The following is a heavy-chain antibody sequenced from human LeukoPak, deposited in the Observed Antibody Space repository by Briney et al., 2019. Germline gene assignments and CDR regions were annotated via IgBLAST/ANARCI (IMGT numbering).Heavy chain of an antibody. J-gene: IGHJ4*02. CDR2: ISSRSTYI. D-gene: IGHD3-22*01. CDR3: ARGAERSGYDY. CDR1: GFTFNNYS. Sequence: GGSLRLSCVASGFTFNNYSMNWVRQAPGKGLEWVSSISSRSTYIYYADSLKGRFTISRDHAKNSLYLQMNPLRGEDTAVYYCARGAERSGYDYWGQGTLVTVSS. V-gene: IGHV3-21*01.